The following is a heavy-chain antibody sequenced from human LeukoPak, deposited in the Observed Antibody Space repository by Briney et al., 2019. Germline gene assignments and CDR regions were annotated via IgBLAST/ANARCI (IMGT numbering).Heavy chain of an antibody. D-gene: IGHD2-2*02. CDR3: ARDLGYCCSTSCYTGLNWFDP. J-gene: IGHJ5*02. Sequence: SETLSLTCTVSGGSISSYYWSWIRQPPGKGLEWIGYIYYSGSTNYNPSLKSRVTISVDTSKNQFSLKLSSVTAADTAVYYCARDLGYCCSTSCYTGLNWFDPWGQGTLVTVSS. CDR1: GGSISSYY. V-gene: IGHV4-59*01. CDR2: IYYSGST.